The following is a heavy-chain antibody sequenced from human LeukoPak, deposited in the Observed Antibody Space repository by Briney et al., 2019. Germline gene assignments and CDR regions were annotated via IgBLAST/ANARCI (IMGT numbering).Heavy chain of an antibody. V-gene: IGHV3-7*01. D-gene: IGHD6-19*01. CDR3: VTESGWLFDY. CDR2: IHKDGSEQ. CDR1: GFTFSRYW. J-gene: IGHJ4*02. Sequence: GGSLRLSCAASGFTFSRYWMTWVRQAPGKGLEWVANIHKDGSEQYYVDSVKGRFTISRDNAKNSLFLQVDSLRAEDTAMYYCVTESGWLFDYWGQGTLVTVSS.